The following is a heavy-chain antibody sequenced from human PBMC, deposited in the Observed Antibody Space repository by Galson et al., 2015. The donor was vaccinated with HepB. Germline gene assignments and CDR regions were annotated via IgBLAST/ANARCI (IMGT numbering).Heavy chain of an antibody. Sequence: TLSLTCTVSGGSISSGDYYWSWIRQPPGKGLEWIAYIYYSGSTYYNPSPKSRVTISVDTSKNQFSLKLSSVTAADTAVYYCARDLSGDDAFDIWGQGTMVTVSS. CDR2: IYYSGST. J-gene: IGHJ3*02. CDR3: ARDLSGDDAFDI. V-gene: IGHV4-30-4*01. D-gene: IGHD3-10*01. CDR1: GGSISSGDYY.